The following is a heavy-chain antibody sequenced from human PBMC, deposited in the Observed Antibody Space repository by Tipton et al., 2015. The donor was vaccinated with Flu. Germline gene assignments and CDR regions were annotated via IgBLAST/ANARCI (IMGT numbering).Heavy chain of an antibody. V-gene: IGHV4-39*01. J-gene: IGHJ5*02. CDR3: AGRDYSNYVSEPKNWFDP. D-gene: IGHD4-11*01. CDR2: IYSSGST. CDR1: GGSISSSSDY. Sequence: GLVKPSETLSLTCNVSGGSISSSSDYWGWIRQPPGKGLEWIGTIYSSGSTYFNPSLRSRVTISVDTSKNQFSLRLSSVTAADTARYFCAGRDYSNYVSEPKNWFDPWGQGTLVTVSS.